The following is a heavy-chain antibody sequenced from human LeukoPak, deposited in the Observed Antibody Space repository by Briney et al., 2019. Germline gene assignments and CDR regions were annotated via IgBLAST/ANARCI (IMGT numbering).Heavy chain of an antibody. D-gene: IGHD3-9*01. J-gene: IGHJ5*02. CDR3: ARVRRTLRYLDSRGNNWFDP. Sequence: SETLSLTCTVSGGSISSSSYYWGWIRQPPGKGLEWIGSIYYSGSTYYNPSLKSRVTISVDTSKNQFSLKLSSVTAADTAGYYCARVRRTLRYLDSRGNNWFDPWGQGTLVTVSS. CDR1: GGSISSSSYY. CDR2: IYYSGST. V-gene: IGHV4-39*07.